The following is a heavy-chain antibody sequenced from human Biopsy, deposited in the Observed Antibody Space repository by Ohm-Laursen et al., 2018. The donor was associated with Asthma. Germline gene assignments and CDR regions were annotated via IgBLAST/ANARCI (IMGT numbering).Heavy chain of an antibody. CDR3: AKEVFPGWELRRGPDS. CDR1: GFSFSNYG. Sequence: SLRLSCSASGFSFSNYGMHWVRQAPGKGLDWVAVISFDGTNRNYTDSVKGRFTISRDNSRNTLHLEMNSLRAEDTAVYFCAKEVFPGWELRRGPDSWGQGTLVTVSS. D-gene: IGHD1-26*01. J-gene: IGHJ4*02. CDR2: ISFDGTNR. V-gene: IGHV3-30*18.